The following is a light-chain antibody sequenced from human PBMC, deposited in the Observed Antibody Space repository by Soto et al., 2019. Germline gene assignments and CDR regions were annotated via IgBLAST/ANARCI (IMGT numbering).Light chain of an antibody. CDR3: MQGTHWPLI. Sequence: VVMTQSPLSLPVTLGQPASVSCRSSQSLLYSDGKTFLTWFHQRPGQAPRRLIYEVSNRDSGVPDRFSGSGSGTDFTLKISRVEAEDVGLYYCMQGTHWPLIFGGGTKVEI. J-gene: IGKJ4*01. V-gene: IGKV2-30*01. CDR1: QSLLYSDGKTF. CDR2: EVS.